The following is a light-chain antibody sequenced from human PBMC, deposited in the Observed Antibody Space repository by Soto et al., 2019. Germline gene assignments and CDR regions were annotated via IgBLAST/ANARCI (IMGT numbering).Light chain of an antibody. V-gene: IGKV3-11*01. Sequence: EIVLTQSPATLSLSPGERATLSCRASQSVSSNLAWYQQKPGQAPRLLIYDASNRATGIPARFSGSGSGPDFTLTISSLEPEDFAVYYGQQRSNWPPLTFGGGTIVDIK. CDR3: QQRSNWPPLT. J-gene: IGKJ4*01. CDR1: QSVSSN. CDR2: DAS.